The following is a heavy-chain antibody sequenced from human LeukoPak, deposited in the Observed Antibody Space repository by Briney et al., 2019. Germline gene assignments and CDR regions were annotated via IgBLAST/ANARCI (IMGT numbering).Heavy chain of an antibody. CDR2: ISAYNGNT. Sequence: GASVKVSCKASGYTFTSYGISWVRQAPGQGLEWMGWISAYNGNTNYAQKLQGRVTMTTDTSTSTAYMELRSLRSDDTAVYYCAREMGTPGSGSLKPDGMDVWGQGTTVTVSS. J-gene: IGHJ6*02. CDR3: AREMGTPGSGSLKPDGMDV. V-gene: IGHV1-18*01. D-gene: IGHD3-10*01. CDR1: GYTFTSYG.